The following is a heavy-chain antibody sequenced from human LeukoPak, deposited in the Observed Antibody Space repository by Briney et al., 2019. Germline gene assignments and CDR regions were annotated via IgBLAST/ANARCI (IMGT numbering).Heavy chain of an antibody. J-gene: IGHJ6*02. D-gene: IGHD3-10*01. CDR3: ARVPAFVMARGVEYGMDV. CDR1: GFTFDDYG. Sequence: PGGSLRLSCAASGFTFDDYGMSWVRQAPGKGLEWVSGINWNGGSTGYADSVKGRFTISRDNAKNSLYLQMNSLRAEDTALYHCARVPAFVMARGVEYGMDVWGQGTTVTVSS. CDR2: INWNGGST. V-gene: IGHV3-20*01.